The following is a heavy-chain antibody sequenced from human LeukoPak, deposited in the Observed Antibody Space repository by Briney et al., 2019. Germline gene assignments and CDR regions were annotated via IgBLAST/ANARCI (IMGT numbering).Heavy chain of an antibody. V-gene: IGHV3-53*01. CDR3: ARGPPPAVADPPLDY. CDR1: GFTVSSNY. J-gene: IGHJ4*02. D-gene: IGHD6-19*01. Sequence: GGSLRLSCAASGFTVSSNYMSWVRQAPGKGLEWVSVIYTGGSTSYADSVKGRFTISRDNSKNTLNLQMNSLRAEDTAVYYCARGPPPAVADPPLDYWGQGTLVTVSS. CDR2: IYTGGST.